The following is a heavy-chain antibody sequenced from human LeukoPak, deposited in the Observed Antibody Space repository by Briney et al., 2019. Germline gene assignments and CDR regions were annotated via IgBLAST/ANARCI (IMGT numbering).Heavy chain of an antibody. D-gene: IGHD2-15*01. CDR2: ISGDGTTT. J-gene: IGHJ4*02. V-gene: IGHV3-74*01. CDR1: GFTFSNEW. CDR3: AGTWSFDY. Sequence: AGGSLRLSCAVSGFTFSNEWMHWVRQAPGKGLLWVSRISGDGTTTNYADSVKGRFTISRDNAKNMLYLQMDGLRAEDTAVYYCAGTWSFDYWGQGTLVTVSS.